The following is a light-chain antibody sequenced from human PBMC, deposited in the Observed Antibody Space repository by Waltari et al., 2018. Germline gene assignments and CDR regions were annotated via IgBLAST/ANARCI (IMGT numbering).Light chain of an antibody. CDR2: DDN. Sequence: FMLTQPHSVSESPGKTVTISCTRSSGSIANNYVHWYQQRPGSAPSTVIYDDNQRPPGVRDRFSGSIDGSSSSASLTISGLKTEDEADYYCQSYDSTNHVVFGGGTKLTVL. J-gene: IGLJ2*01. V-gene: IGLV6-57*03. CDR1: SGSIANNY. CDR3: QSYDSTNHVV.